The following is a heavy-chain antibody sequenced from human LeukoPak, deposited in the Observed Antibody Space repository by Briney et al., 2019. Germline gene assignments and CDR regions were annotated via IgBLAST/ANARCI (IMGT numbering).Heavy chain of an antibody. CDR3: TRLGGGHEFDH. CDR1: GFAFSTYA. J-gene: IGHJ4*02. D-gene: IGHD3-16*01. CDR2: ISFDGNTI. Sequence: QPGGSLRLSCAASGFAFSTYAMHWVRQAPGKGLEWVTVISFDGNTIHYADSVKGRFTISRDNSKNTLYLQMNGLRIEDTAMYYWTRLGGGHEFDHWGQGTLVTVSS. V-gene: IGHV3-30-3*01.